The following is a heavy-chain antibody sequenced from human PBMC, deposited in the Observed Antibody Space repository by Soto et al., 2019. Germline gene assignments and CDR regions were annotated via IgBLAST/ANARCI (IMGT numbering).Heavy chain of an antibody. Sequence: SETLSLTCAVYGGSFSGYYWSWIRQPPGKGLEWIGEINHSGSTNYNPSLKSRVTMSVDTSKNQFSLKLSSVTAADTAVYYCARARFLEWLLSRYYYYYGMDVWGQGTTVTVSS. V-gene: IGHV4-34*01. J-gene: IGHJ6*02. CDR1: GGSFSGYY. CDR3: ARARFLEWLLSRYYYYYGMDV. D-gene: IGHD3-3*01. CDR2: INHSGST.